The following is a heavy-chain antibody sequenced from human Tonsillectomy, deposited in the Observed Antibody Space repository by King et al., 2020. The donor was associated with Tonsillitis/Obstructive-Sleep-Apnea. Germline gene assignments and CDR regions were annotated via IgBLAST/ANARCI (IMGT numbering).Heavy chain of an antibody. V-gene: IGHV1-18*01. J-gene: IGHJ6*03. CDR1: GYTFTSYG. Sequence: QLVQSGAEVKKPGASVKVSCKASGYTFTSYGISWVRQAPGQGLEWMGWISGYNGNTNYAQNLQGRVTMTTDTSTSTAYMELRSLRSDDTAVYYCARVPSTIFGPSERHYYMDVWGKGTTVTVSS. D-gene: IGHD3-3*01. CDR3: ARVPSTIFGPSERHYYMDV. CDR2: ISGYNGNT.